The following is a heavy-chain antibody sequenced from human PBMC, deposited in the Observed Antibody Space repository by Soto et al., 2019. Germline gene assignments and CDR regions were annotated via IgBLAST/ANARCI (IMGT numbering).Heavy chain of an antibody. CDR3: ARDVIAGRAINWFDP. Sequence: QVQLQESGPGLVKPSQTLSLTCTVSGGSISSGGYYWSWIRQHPGKGLDWIGYIYYSGSTYYNPVHKSRVTISVDTSKNQFSLKLSSVTAADTAVYYSARDVIAGRAINWFDPWGQGTLVTVSS. CDR1: GGSISSGGYY. D-gene: IGHD6-13*01. CDR2: IYYSGST. V-gene: IGHV4-31*03. J-gene: IGHJ5*02.